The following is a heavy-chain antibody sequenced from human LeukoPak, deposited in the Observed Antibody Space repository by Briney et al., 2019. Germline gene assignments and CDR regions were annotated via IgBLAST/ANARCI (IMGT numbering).Heavy chain of an antibody. CDR3: ARAKRANYDSWNWFDP. CDR2: IYYSGST. D-gene: IGHD3-3*01. Sequence: KPSETLSLTCTVSGGSISSSSYYWGWIRQPPGKGLEWIGSIYYSGSTYYNPSLKSRVTISVDTSKNQFSLKLSSVTAADTAVYYCARAKRANYDSWNWFDPWGQGTLVTVSS. CDR1: GGSISSSSYY. J-gene: IGHJ5*02. V-gene: IGHV4-39*07.